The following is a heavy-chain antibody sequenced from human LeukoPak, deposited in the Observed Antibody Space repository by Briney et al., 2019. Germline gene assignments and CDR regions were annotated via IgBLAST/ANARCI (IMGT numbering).Heavy chain of an antibody. J-gene: IGHJ4*02. CDR3: ARHIDSGYDYKDY. CDR1: GFTFSSYS. CDR2: IPYDGSNK. D-gene: IGHD5-12*01. Sequence: GGSLRLSCAASGFTFSSYSMNWVRQAPGKGLEWVAFIPYDGSNKYHADSVKGRFTISRDNSKNTVYLQMNSLRAEDTAVYFCARHIDSGYDYKDYWGQGTLVTVSS. V-gene: IGHV3-30*02.